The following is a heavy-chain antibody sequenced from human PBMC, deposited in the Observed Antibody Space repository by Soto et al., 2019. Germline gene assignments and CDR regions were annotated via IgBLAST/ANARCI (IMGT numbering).Heavy chain of an antibody. CDR2: ISYDGSNK. CDR1: GFTFRSYA. D-gene: IGHD5-18*01. CDR3: ARPDTAMVTGYFDY. V-gene: IGHV3-30-3*01. Sequence: GGSLRLSCAASGFTFRSYAMHWVRQAPGKGLEWVAVISYDGSNKYYADSVKGRFTISRDNSKNTLYLQMNSLRAEDTSVYSCARPDTAMVTGYFDYWGQETLVTVTS. J-gene: IGHJ4*02.